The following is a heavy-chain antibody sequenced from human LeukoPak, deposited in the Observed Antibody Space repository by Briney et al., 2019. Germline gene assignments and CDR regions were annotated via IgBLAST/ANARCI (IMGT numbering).Heavy chain of an antibody. CDR3: ARAVYYYYGSGSYFDY. J-gene: IGHJ4*02. Sequence: ASVKVSCKASGYTFTGYYMHWVRQAPGQGLEWMGWINPNSGGTNHAQKFQGWVTMTRDTSISTAYMELSRLRSDDAAVYYCARAVYYYYGSGSYFDYWGQGTLVTVSS. CDR1: GYTFTGYY. D-gene: IGHD3-10*01. CDR2: INPNSGGT. V-gene: IGHV1-2*04.